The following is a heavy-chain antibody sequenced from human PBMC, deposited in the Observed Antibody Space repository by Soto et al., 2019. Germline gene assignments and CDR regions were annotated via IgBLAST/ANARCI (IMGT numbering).Heavy chain of an antibody. CDR2: ISSSSSTI. J-gene: IGHJ4*02. Sequence: EVQLVASGGGLVQPGGSLRLSCAASGFTFSSYSMNWVRQAPGKGLEWVSYISSSSSTIYYADSVKGRFTISRDNAKNSLYLPMNSLRAEDTAVYYCARAGPLLYIDCWGQGTLVTVSS. CDR3: ARAGPLLYIDC. V-gene: IGHV3-48*01. CDR1: GFTFSSYS.